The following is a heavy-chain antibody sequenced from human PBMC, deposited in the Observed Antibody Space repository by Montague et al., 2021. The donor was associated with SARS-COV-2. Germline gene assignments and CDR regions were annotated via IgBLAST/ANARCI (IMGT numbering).Heavy chain of an antibody. Sequence: SLRLSCAASGFTFSSYAMHLVRQAPGKGLEWVAVISYDGSNKYYADSVKGRFTISRDNSKNTLYLQMNSLRAEDTAVYYCARPSSGSYYNYFDYWGQGTLVTVSS. CDR2: ISYDGSNK. D-gene: IGHD3-10*01. CDR1: GFTFSSYA. J-gene: IGHJ4*02. CDR3: ARPSSGSYYNYFDY. V-gene: IGHV3-30*04.